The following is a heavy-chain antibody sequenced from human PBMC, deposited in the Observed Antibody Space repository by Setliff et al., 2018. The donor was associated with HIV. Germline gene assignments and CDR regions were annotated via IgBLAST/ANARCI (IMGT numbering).Heavy chain of an antibody. CDR2: ISHSGST. CDR1: GGSFSGYF. CDR3: VRQHGDYAFGS. J-gene: IGHJ5*01. D-gene: IGHD4-17*01. Sequence: SETLSLTCAVYGGSFSGYFCIWVRQPPGEGLEWIGEISHSGSTNYNPSLESRVTISLDTSNKQFSLHLSSVTAADTAVYYCVRQHGDYAFGSWGQGTLVTVSS. V-gene: IGHV4-34*01.